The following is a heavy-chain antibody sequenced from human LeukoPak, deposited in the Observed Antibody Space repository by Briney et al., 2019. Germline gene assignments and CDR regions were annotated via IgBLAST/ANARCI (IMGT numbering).Heavy chain of an antibody. CDR3: ARGTGSSYGLDY. D-gene: IGHD5-18*01. CDR1: GGTFSSYA. V-gene: IGHV1-69*05. CDR2: IIPIFGTA. Sequence: EASVKVSCKASGGTFSSYAISWVRQAPGQGLEWMGGIIPIFGTANYAQKFQGRVTITTDESTSTAYMELSSLRSEDTAVYYCARGTGSSYGLDYWGQGTLVTVSS. J-gene: IGHJ4*02.